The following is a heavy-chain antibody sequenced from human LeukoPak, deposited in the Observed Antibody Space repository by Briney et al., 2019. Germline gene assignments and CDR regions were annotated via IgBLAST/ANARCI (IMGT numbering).Heavy chain of an antibody. D-gene: IGHD3-3*01. CDR2: ISSSSSYI. CDR1: GFTFSSYS. J-gene: IGHJ4*02. V-gene: IGHV3-21*04. CDR3: ASGLYDFWSGSYDY. Sequence: GGSLRLSCAASGFTFSSYSMNWVRQAPGKGLEWVSSISSSSSYIYYADSVKGRFTISRHNSKNTLYLQMNSLRAEDTAVYYCASGLYDFWSGSYDYWGQGTLVTVSS.